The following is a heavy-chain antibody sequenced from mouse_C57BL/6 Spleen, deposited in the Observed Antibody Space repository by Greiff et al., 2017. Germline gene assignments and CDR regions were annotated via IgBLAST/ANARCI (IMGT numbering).Heavy chain of an antibody. D-gene: IGHD1-1*01. CDR2: IYPGSGST. J-gene: IGHJ4*01. V-gene: IGHV1-55*01. CDR3: ARPIYYYGSSYVNYAMDY. Sequence: QVQLQQPGAELVKPGASVKMSCKASGYTFTSYWITWVKQRPGQGLEWIGDIYPGSGSTNYNEKFKSKATLTVDTSSRTAYMQRSSLTSEDSAVYYCARPIYYYGSSYVNYAMDYWGQGTSVTVSS. CDR1: GYTFTSYW.